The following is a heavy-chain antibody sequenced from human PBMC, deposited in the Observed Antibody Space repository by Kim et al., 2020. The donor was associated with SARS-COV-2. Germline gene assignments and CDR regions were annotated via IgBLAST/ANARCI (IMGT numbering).Heavy chain of an antibody. V-gene: IGHV1-3*01. CDR1: GYTFTSYA. D-gene: IGHD3-22*01. CDR3: ARGAFDYYDSSGYTNGGY. J-gene: IGHJ4*02. Sequence: ASVKVSCKASGYTFTSYAMHWVRPAPGQRLEWMGWINAGNGNTKYSQKFQGRVTITRDTSASTAYMELSSLRSEDTAVYYCARGAFDYYDSSGYTNGGYWGQGTLVTVSS. CDR2: INAGNGNT.